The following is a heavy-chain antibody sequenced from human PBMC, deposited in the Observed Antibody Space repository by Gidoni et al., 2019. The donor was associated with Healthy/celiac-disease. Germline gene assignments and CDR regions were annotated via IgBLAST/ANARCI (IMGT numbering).Heavy chain of an antibody. CDR3: ARLSSTNWFDP. D-gene: IGHD6-13*01. CDR1: GGSISSSSYY. Sequence: QLQLQESGPGLVKHSETQSLTCTVSGGSISSSSYYWGWIRQPPGKGLEWIGSIYYSGSTYYNPSLKSRVTISVDTSKNQFSLKLSSVTAADTAVYYCARLSSTNWFDPWGQGTLVTVSS. J-gene: IGHJ5*02. CDR2: IYYSGST. V-gene: IGHV4-39*01.